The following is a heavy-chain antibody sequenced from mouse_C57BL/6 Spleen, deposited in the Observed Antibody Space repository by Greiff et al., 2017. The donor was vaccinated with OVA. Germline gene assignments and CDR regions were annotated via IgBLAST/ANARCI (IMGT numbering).Heavy chain of an antibody. V-gene: IGHV1-55*01. D-gene: IGHD1-1*01. CDR3: AREGNYYRPPAEDYAMDY. CDR1: GYTFTSYW. J-gene: IGHJ4*01. Sequence: QVQLQQPGAELVKPGASVKMSCKASGYTFTSYWITWVKQRPGQGLEWIGDIYPGSGSTNYNEKFKSKATLTVDTSSSTAYMQLSSLTSRDSAVYYCAREGNYYRPPAEDYAMDYWGQGTSVTVSS. CDR2: IYPGSGST.